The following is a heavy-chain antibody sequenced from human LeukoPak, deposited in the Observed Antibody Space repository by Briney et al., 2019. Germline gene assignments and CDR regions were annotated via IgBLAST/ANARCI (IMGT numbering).Heavy chain of an antibody. CDR2: ISGNGGWT. Sequence: GGSLRLSCAASGFTFSNYVMSWVRQAPGKGLEWESAISGNGGWTYHADSVKGRFTISRDNSKNTLYHQMKSLRAEDTAVYYCAKGTKVIVVDNYFDYWGQGTLVTVSS. CDR3: AKGTKVIVVDNYFDY. J-gene: IGHJ4*02. D-gene: IGHD3-22*01. CDR1: GFTFSNYV. V-gene: IGHV3-23*01.